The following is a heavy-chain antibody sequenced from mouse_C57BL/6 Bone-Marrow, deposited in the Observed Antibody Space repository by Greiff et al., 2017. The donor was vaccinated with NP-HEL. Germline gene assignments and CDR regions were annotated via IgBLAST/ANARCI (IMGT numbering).Heavy chain of an antibody. CDR1: GFSLTSYG. CDR2: IWSDGST. CDR3: ARGHGSSPWFAY. D-gene: IGHD1-1*01. V-gene: IGHV2-6*03. Sequence: VKLQESGPGLVAPSQSLSITCTVSGFSLTSYGVHWVRQPPGKGLEWLVVIWSDGSTTYNSALKSRLSISKDNSKSQVFLKMNSLQTDDTAMYYCARGHGSSPWFAYWGQGTLVTVSA. J-gene: IGHJ3*01.